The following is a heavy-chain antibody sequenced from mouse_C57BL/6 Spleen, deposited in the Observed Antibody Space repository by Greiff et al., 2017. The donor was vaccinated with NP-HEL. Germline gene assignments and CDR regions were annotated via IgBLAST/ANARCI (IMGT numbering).Heavy chain of an antibody. D-gene: IGHD2-3*01. Sequence: QVQLKQPGAELVKPGASVKLSCKASGYTFISYWMHWVKQRPGQGLEWIGMIHPNSGSTNYNEKFKSKATLTVDKSSSTAYMQLSSLTSEDSAVYYCVGDGYYDAMDYWGQGTSVTVSS. CDR3: VGDGYYDAMDY. V-gene: IGHV1-64*01. J-gene: IGHJ4*01. CDR1: GYTFISYW. CDR2: IHPNSGST.